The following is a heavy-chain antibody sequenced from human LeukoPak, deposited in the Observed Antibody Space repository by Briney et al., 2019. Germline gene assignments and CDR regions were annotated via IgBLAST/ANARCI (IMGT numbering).Heavy chain of an antibody. CDR3: ARDLNWETY. Sequence: WGSLRLSCAASGFTFSSYSMNWVRQAPGKGLECVANIKQDGSEKYYVDSVKGRFTISRDNAKNSLYLQMNSLRAEDTAVYYCARDLNWETYWGQGTLVSVSS. J-gene: IGHJ4*02. CDR2: IKQDGSEK. D-gene: IGHD7-27*01. CDR1: GFTFSSYS. V-gene: IGHV3-7*01.